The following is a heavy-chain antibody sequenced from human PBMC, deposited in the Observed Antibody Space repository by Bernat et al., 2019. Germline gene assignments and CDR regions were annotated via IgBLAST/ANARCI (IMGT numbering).Heavy chain of an antibody. J-gene: IGHJ4*02. CDR1: GGSISSSSYY. CDR3: ARHDYYGSGSVDY. Sequence: QLQLQESGPGLVKPSETLSLTCTVSGGSISSSSYYWGWIRQPPGKGLEWIGSIYYSGSTYYNPSLESRVTISVDTSKNQFSLKLSSVTAADTAVYYCARHDYYGSGSVDYWAREPWSPSPQ. CDR2: IYYSGST. D-gene: IGHD3-10*01. V-gene: IGHV4-39*01.